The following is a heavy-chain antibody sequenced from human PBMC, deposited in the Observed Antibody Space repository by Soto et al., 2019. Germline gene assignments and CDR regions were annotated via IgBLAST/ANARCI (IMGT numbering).Heavy chain of an antibody. CDR2: MNPNSGNT. Sequence: ASVKVSCKASGYTFTSYDINWVRQATRQGLEWMGWMNPNSGNTGYAQKFQGRVTMTRNTSISTAYMELSSLRSEDTAVYYCARGEWLGLYYYYYMDVWGKGTTVTVS. CDR1: GYTFTSYD. V-gene: IGHV1-8*01. D-gene: IGHD6-19*01. CDR3: ARGEWLGLYYYYYMDV. J-gene: IGHJ6*03.